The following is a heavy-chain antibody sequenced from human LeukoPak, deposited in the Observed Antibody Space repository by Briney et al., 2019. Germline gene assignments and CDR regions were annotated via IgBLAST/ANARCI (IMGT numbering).Heavy chain of an antibody. J-gene: IGHJ6*02. CDR1: GFTFSSYA. V-gene: IGHV3-23*01. CDR2: SGSGGST. D-gene: IGHD3-22*01. CDR3: AKWGPHYEVIKSSVYYYGMDV. Sequence: GGSLRLSCAASGFTFSSYAMNWVRQAPGKGLEWVSASGSGGSTYYADSVKGRFTISRDNSKNTLFLQVNSLRAEDTAVYYCAKWGPHYEVIKSSVYYYGMDVWGQGTTVTVSS.